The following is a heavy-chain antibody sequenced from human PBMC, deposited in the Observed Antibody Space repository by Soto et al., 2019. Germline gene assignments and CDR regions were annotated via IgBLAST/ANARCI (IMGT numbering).Heavy chain of an antibody. Sequence: QVQLVQSGAEVKKPGSSVKVSCKASGGTFSSYTISWVRQAPGQGLEWMGRIIPILGIANYAQKFQGRVTIXEDKSTSTAYMELSSLRSEDTAVYYCARGLFSGVDYWGQGTLVTVSS. CDR1: GGTFSSYT. CDR2: IIPILGIA. CDR3: ARGLFSGVDY. J-gene: IGHJ4*02. V-gene: IGHV1-69*02.